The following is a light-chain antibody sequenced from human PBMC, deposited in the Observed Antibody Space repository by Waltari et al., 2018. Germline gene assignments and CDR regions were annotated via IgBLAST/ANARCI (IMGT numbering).Light chain of an antibody. CDR2: YDI. V-gene: IGLV3-21*04. Sequence: SYVLTQPPSVSVAPGKTARITCGGNNIGSKSVHLYQQKPGSAPVLVIYYDIDRPSGIPERFSGSNSGNTATVTISRVEAGDEDDYYCQVWDSSSDHPRVFGGGTKLTVL. CDR3: QVWDSSSDHPRV. CDR1: NIGSKS. J-gene: IGLJ2*01.